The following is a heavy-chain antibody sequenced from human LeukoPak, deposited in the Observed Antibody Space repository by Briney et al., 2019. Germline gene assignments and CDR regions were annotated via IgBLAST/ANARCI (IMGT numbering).Heavy chain of an antibody. CDR3: AKDRGYYYDSSAYGSYFDY. CDR1: GFTFDDYT. J-gene: IGHJ4*02. CDR2: ISWDGGTT. Sequence: GGSLRLSCEASGFTFDDYTMHWVRQSPGKGLEWVSLISWDGGTTYYADSVRGRFTIARDNSKNSLYLQMNSMRTEDTALYYCAKDRGYYYDSSAYGSYFDYWGQGTLVTVSS. D-gene: IGHD3-22*01. V-gene: IGHV3-43*01.